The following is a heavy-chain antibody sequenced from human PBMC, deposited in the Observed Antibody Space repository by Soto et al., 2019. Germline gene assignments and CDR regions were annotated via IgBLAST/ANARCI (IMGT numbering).Heavy chain of an antibody. CDR1: GFTFSSYW. CDR3: ARGTITAPGIDY. J-gene: IGHJ4*02. V-gene: IGHV3-7*05. D-gene: IGHD6-13*01. CDR2: INQDGSEK. Sequence: EVQLVESGGGLVQPGGSLRLSCAASGFTFSSYWMNWVRQAPGKGLEWVDNINQDGSEKYYVDSVKGRFTISRDNAKNSLYLQMNSLRTEDTAVYYCARGTITAPGIDYWGQGTLGTVSS.